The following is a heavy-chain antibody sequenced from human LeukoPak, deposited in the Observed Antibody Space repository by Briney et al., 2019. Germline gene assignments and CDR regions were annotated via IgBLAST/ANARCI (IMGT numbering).Heavy chain of an antibody. CDR3: ARAYYYEGRLGSADY. Sequence: ASVKVSCKASGYTFTSYYMHWVRQAPGEGLEWMGIINPTGGSTSYAQKFQGRVTMTRDTSISTAYMELSGLRSDDTAVYYCARAYYYEGRLGSADYWGQGTLVTVSS. CDR2: INPTGGST. D-gene: IGHD3-22*01. J-gene: IGHJ4*02. V-gene: IGHV1-46*01. CDR1: GYTFTSYY.